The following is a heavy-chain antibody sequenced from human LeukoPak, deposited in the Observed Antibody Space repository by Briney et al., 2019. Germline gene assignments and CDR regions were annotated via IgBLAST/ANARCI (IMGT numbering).Heavy chain of an antibody. D-gene: IGHD6-6*01. V-gene: IGHV1-69*04. CDR1: GGTFSSYA. Sequence: SVKVSCKASGGTFSSYAISWVRQAPGQGLEWMGRIIPILGIANYAQKFQGRVTITADKSTSTAYMELSSLRSEDTAVYYCARLRSSSFYYYYMDVWGKGTTVTVSS. CDR3: ARLRSSSFYYYYMDV. CDR2: IIPILGIA. J-gene: IGHJ6*03.